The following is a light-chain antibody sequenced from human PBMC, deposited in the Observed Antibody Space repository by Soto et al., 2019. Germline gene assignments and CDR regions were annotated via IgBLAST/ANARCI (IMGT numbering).Light chain of an antibody. J-gene: IGLJ1*01. CDR1: SSDVGGYNY. Sequence: QSALTQPASVSGSPGQSITSSCTGTSSDVGGYNYVSWYQQHPGKAPKLMIYDVSNRPSGVSNRFSGSKSGNTASLTISGLQAEDEADYYCSSYTSSFCVFGTGTKLTV. CDR3: SSYTSSFCV. CDR2: DVS. V-gene: IGLV2-14*01.